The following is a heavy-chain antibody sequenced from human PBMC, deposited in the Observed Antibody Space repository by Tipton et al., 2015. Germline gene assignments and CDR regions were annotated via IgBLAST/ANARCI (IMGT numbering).Heavy chain of an antibody. CDR2: IYTSGRT. CDR3: ARSGYSNGWYEF. D-gene: IGHD6-19*01. CDR1: GGSISSGSYY. J-gene: IGHJ1*01. Sequence: LRLSCTVSGGSISSGSYYWSWIRQSAGKGLEWIGRIYTSGRTNYNPSLKNRVTISRDTSKNQFSLNLNSVTAADTALYFCARSGYSNGWYEFWGQGTRVTVSS. V-gene: IGHV4-61*02.